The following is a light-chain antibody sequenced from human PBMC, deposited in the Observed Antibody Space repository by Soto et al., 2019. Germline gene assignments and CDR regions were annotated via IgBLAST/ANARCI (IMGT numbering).Light chain of an antibody. CDR3: QQYNPYPLT. Sequence: DIQMTQSPSTLSASVGDRVTITCRASQSISTWLALYQQKPGKAPKLLIYKASSLEGGVPSRFSGSGYGTEFNITISSLQPYDFATYYCQQYNPYPLTFGGGTTVDIK. CDR2: KAS. CDR1: QSISTW. J-gene: IGKJ4*01. V-gene: IGKV1-5*03.